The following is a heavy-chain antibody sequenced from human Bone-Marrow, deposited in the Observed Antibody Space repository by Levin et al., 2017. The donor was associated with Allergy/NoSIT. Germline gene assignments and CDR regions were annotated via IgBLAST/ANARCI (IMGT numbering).Heavy chain of an antibody. CDR3: AKDLYAYGDYVFDF. CDR2: VSSDGGNE. V-gene: IGHV3-30*18. J-gene: IGHJ4*02. Sequence: QSGGSLRLSCAASGFTFSDYGMHWVRQAPGKGLEWVAVVSSDGGNEHIADSVKGRFTISRDNSKKTLHLQMSSLRPEDTALYYCAKDLYAYGDYVFDFWGQGTLVTVSS. CDR1: GFTFSDYG. D-gene: IGHD4-17*01.